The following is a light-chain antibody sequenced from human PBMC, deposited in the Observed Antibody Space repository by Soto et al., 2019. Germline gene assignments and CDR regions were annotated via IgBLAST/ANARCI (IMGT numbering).Light chain of an antibody. V-gene: IGKV1-5*01. CDR3: LQYDGYYRT. Sequence: DIQMTQSPSTLSATAGDRVTITCRASQTISGWLAWYQQRPGKAPNLLIFDASTLESGVPSRFSGSGSGTTFTLTISSLQSDDFATYYCLQYDGYYRTFGQGTKVDIK. J-gene: IGKJ1*01. CDR1: QTISGW. CDR2: DAS.